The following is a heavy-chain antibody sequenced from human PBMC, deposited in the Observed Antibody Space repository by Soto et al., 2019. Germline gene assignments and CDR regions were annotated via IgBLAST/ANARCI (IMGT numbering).Heavy chain of an antibody. D-gene: IGHD2-2*01. J-gene: IGHJ4*02. CDR3: AKMGGSSTSWDY. V-gene: IGHV3-30*18. Sequence: QVQLVESGGGVVQPGRSLRLSCAASGFTFSSYGMHWVRQAPGKGLERVAVISYDGSNKYYADSVKGRFTISRDNSKNTLYLQMNSLRAEDTAVYYCAKMGGSSTSWDYWGQGTLVTVSS. CDR2: ISYDGSNK. CDR1: GFTFSSYG.